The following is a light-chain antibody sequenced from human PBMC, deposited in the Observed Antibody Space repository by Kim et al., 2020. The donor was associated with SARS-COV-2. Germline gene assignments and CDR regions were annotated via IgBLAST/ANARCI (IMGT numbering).Light chain of an antibody. CDR2: DSN. CDR1: SSNIGVNV. J-gene: IGLJ1*01. Sequence: GQRVTISCSGSSSNIGVNVANWYRHLPTTAPKLLIYDSNQRPYGVPDRFSCSKSGTTASLAISGLQSGDEADYICATRDESLTEFVLGAGTKVTVL. CDR3: ATRDESLTEFV. V-gene: IGLV1-44*01.